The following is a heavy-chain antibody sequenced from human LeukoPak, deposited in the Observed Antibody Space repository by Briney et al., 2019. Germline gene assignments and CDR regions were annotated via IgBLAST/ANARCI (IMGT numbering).Heavy chain of an antibody. CDR3: ARLGQTVTGFYSLDI. Sequence: SETLSLTCSVSGASISGNYWSWIRQPPGKGLEFVGYMFHSGSTNYNPSLKSRVITSLDASKNQFSLKLFSVTAADTAVYYCARLGQTVTGFYSLDIWGQGTMVTVSS. CDR2: MFHSGST. V-gene: IGHV4-59*12. J-gene: IGHJ3*02. D-gene: IGHD3-9*01. CDR1: GASISGNY.